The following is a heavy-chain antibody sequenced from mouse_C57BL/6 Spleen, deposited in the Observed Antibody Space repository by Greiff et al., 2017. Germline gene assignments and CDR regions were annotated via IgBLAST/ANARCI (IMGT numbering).Heavy chain of an antibody. V-gene: IGHV14-1*01. Sequence: EVKLMESGAELVRPGASVKLSCTASGFNIKDYYMHWVKQRPEQGLEWIGRIDPEDGDTEYAPKFQGKATMTADTSSNTAYLQLSSLTSEDTAVYYCTGYYGSSYDFDYWGQGTTLTVSS. D-gene: IGHD1-1*01. CDR2: IDPEDGDT. CDR1: GFNIKDYY. CDR3: TGYYGSSYDFDY. J-gene: IGHJ2*01.